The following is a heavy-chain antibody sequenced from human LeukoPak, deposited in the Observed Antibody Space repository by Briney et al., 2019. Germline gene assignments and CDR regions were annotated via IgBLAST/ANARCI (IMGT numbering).Heavy chain of an antibody. J-gene: IGHJ4*02. CDR3: AKDAESFGDSIGPFDY. Sequence: GGSLRLSCAASGFTFSSYGMHWVRQAPGKGLEWVAFIRYDGSNKYYADSVKGRFTISRDNSKNTLYLQMNSLRAEDTAVYYCAKDAESFGDSIGPFDYWGQGTLVTVSS. V-gene: IGHV3-30*02. D-gene: IGHD3-10*01. CDR1: GFTFSSYG. CDR2: IRYDGSNK.